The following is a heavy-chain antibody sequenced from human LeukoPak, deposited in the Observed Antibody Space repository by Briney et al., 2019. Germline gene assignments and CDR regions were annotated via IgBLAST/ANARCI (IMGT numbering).Heavy chain of an antibody. CDR3: ARGPAAAGTKDWFDP. J-gene: IGHJ5*02. Sequence: ASVKASCKASGYTFTGYYMHWVRQAPGQGLEWMGWINPNSGGTNYAQKFQGRVTMTRDTSISTAYMELSRLRSDDTAVYYCARGPAAAGTKDWFDPWGQGTLVTVSS. V-gene: IGHV1-2*02. CDR1: GYTFTGYY. D-gene: IGHD6-13*01. CDR2: INPNSGGT.